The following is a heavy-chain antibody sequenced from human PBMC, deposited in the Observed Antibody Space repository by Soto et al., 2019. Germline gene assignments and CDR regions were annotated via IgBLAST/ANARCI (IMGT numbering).Heavy chain of an antibody. J-gene: IGHJ4*02. Sequence: PGGSLRLSCAASGFTLSSYWMSWVRQAPGKGLEWVANIKQDGSEKYYVDSVKGRFTISRDNAKNSLYLQMNSLRAEDTAVYYCARDKKYYYDSSGEADYWGQGTLVTVSS. V-gene: IGHV3-7*01. D-gene: IGHD3-22*01. CDR1: GFTLSSYW. CDR2: IKQDGSEK. CDR3: ARDKKYYYDSSGEADY.